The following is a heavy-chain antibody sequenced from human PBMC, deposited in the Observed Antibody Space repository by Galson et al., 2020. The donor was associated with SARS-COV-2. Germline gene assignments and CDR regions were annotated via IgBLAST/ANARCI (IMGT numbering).Heavy chain of an antibody. Sequence: GGSLRLSCAASGFTFSRHGIHWVRQAPGKGLEWVAAIWYDGSKKCYADSVKGRFTISRDDSKNTLYLQMNSLRAEDTAVYYCARDPERSFDIWGQGTMVTVSS. CDR3: ARDPERSFDI. D-gene: IGHD6-25*01. CDR2: IWYDGSKK. J-gene: IGHJ3*02. CDR1: GFTFSRHG. V-gene: IGHV3-33*01.